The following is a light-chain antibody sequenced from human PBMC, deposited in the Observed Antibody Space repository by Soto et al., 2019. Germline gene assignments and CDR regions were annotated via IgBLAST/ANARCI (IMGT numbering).Light chain of an antibody. CDR3: CSYAGASTWV. V-gene: IGLV2-23*01. Sequence: QPVLTQPASVSGSPGQSITISCTGSTSDVGNYNLVSWYQQYPGKAPKLIIYEGSKRPSEVSNHFSGSKSGNTASLTISGLQAEDEADYYCCSYAGASTWVFGGGTKLTVL. CDR2: EGS. CDR1: TSDVGNYNL. J-gene: IGLJ3*02.